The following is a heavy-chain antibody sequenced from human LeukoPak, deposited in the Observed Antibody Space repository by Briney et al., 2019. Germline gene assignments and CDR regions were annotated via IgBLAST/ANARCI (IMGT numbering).Heavy chain of an antibody. CDR3: ARDRQNKDFWSGGDY. CDR1: GDTVSSTSAA. Sequence: SQTLSLTCGVSGDTVSSTSAAWNWIRQSPSRGVEWLGRTYYTSKWYNDYAVSVKSRITIDPDTSKNQFSLQLNSVTPEDTAVYYCARDRQNKDFWSGGDYWGQGTLVTVSS. J-gene: IGHJ4*02. D-gene: IGHD3-3*01. V-gene: IGHV6-1*01. CDR2: TYYTSKWYN.